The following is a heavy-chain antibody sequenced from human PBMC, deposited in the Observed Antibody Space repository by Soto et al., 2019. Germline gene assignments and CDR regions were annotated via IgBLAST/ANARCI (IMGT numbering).Heavy chain of an antibody. CDR1: GFTLSSYE. CDR3: ARFPAGGATIYYFDY. Sequence: PGVSLRLSCAASGFTLSSYEMNWVRQAPGKGLEWVSYISSSGSTIYYADSVKGRFTISRDNAKNSLYLQMNSLRAEDTAVYYCARFPAGGATIYYFDYWGQGTLVTVSS. V-gene: IGHV3-48*03. J-gene: IGHJ4*02. CDR2: ISSSGSTI. D-gene: IGHD3-10*01.